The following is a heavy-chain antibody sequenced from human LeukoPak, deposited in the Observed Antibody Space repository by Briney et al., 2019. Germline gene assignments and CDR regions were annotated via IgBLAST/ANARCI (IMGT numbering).Heavy chain of an antibody. CDR2: INHSGST. CDR1: GGSFSGYY. J-gene: IGHJ4*02. Sequence: ASETLSLTCAVYGGSFSGYYWSWIRQPPGKGLEWIGEINHSGSTNYNPSPKSRVTISVDTSKNQFSLKLSSVTAADTAVYYCARRRKGSYGSYYFDYWGQGTLVTVSS. D-gene: IGHD3-10*01. CDR3: ARRRKGSYGSYYFDY. V-gene: IGHV4-34*01.